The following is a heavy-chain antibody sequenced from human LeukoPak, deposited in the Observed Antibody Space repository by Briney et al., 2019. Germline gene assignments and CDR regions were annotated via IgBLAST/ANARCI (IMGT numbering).Heavy chain of an antibody. Sequence: SVKVSCKASGGTFSSHAISWVRQAPGQGLEWMGGIIPIFGTANYAQKFQGRVTITADESTSTAYMELSSLRSEDTAVYYCARLSVGATTPADYYYGMDVWGQGTTVTVSS. V-gene: IGHV1-69*01. D-gene: IGHD1-26*01. CDR2: IIPIFGTA. J-gene: IGHJ6*02. CDR1: GGTFSSHA. CDR3: ARLSVGATTPADYYYGMDV.